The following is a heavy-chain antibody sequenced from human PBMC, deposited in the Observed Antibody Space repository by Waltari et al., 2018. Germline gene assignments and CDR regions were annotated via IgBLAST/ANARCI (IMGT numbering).Heavy chain of an antibody. CDR3: ARELVAAAGIYDAFDI. D-gene: IGHD6-13*01. CDR2: IYYSGST. V-gene: IGHV4-59*11. Sequence: QVQLQESGPGLVKPSETLSLTCTVSGGSISSHYWSWIRQPPGKGLEWIGYIYYSGSTNYNPSLKSRVTISVDTSKNQFSLKLSSVTAADTAVYYCARELVAAAGIYDAFDIWGQGTMVTVSS. CDR1: GGSISSHY. J-gene: IGHJ3*02.